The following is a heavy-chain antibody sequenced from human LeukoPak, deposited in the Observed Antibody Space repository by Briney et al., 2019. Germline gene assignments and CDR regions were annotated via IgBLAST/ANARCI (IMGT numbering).Heavy chain of an antibody. V-gene: IGHV4-59*01. J-gene: IGHJ3*01. CDR1: GGSISSYY. D-gene: IGHD2-2*02. CDR3: ARDSGYCSTTSCYSDAFDF. CDR2: IYYGGST. Sequence: SETLSLTCTVSGGSISSYYWSWIRQPPGKGLEWIGFIYYGGSTNYNPSLKSRVTISVDRSKNQFSLKLSSVTAADTAVYYCARDSGYCSTTSCYSDAFDFWGQGTMVTVSS.